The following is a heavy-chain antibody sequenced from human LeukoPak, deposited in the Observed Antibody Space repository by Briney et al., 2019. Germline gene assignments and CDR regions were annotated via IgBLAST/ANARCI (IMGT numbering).Heavy chain of an antibody. CDR3: ARGGAYYYGSGSYAFDI. D-gene: IGHD3-10*01. CDR2: IYTSGST. Sequence: SETLSLTCTVSGGSISSGSYYWSWIRQPAGKGLEWIGRIYTSGSTNYNPSLKSRVTISVDTSKNQFSLKLSSVTAADTAVYYYARGGAYYYGSGSYAFDIWGQGTMVTVSS. CDR1: GGSISSGSYY. V-gene: IGHV4-61*02. J-gene: IGHJ3*02.